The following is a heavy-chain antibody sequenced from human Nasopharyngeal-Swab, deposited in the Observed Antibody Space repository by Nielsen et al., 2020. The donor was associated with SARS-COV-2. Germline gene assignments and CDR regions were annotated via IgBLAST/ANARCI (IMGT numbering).Heavy chain of an antibody. Sequence: GESLKISCAASGFIFNSYWMSWVRQAPGKGLEWVANIKQDGSQKYYVDSVKGRFTISRDNAKNSLYLQMNSLRAEDTAVFYCARGETWGQGTMVTVSS. V-gene: IGHV3-7*04. CDR3: ARGET. CDR2: IKQDGSQK. J-gene: IGHJ3*01. CDR1: GFIFNSYW.